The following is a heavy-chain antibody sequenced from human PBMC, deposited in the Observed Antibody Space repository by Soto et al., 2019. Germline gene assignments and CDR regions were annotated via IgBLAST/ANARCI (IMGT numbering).Heavy chain of an antibody. CDR2: IDWDDDK. CDR3: ARRITMVRDDAFDI. V-gene: IGHV2-70*01. D-gene: IGHD3-10*01. J-gene: IGHJ3*02. Sequence: SGPTLVNPPQTLTLTCTFSGFSLSTSGMCVSWIRQPPGKALEWLALIDWDDDKYYSTSLKTRLTISKDTSKNQVVLTMTNMDPVDTATYYCARRITMVRDDAFDIWGQGTMVTVSS. CDR1: GFSLSTSGMC.